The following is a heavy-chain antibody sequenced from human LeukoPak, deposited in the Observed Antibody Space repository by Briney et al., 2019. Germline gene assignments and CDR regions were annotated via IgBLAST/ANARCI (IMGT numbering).Heavy chain of an antibody. J-gene: IGHJ5*02. CDR3: ARVASSGLYGVNWFDP. V-gene: IGHV4-39*07. D-gene: IGHD3-22*01. CDR2: IYYTGST. Sequence: SETLSLTCTVSGDSISSSNYYWGWIRQPPGKGLEWIGNIYYTGSTFYNPSLKSRVTISVDTSKNQFSLKLSSVTAADTAVYYCARVASSGLYGVNWFDPWGQGTLVTVSS. CDR1: GDSISSSNYY.